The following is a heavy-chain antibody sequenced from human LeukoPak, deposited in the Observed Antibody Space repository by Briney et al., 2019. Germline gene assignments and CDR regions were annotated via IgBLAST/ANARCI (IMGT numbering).Heavy chain of an antibody. J-gene: IGHJ4*02. CDR1: GYTFTGYY. CDR3: ARDRMWGDFWSGYLDY. Sequence: ASVKVSCKASGYTFTGYYMHWVRQAPGQGLEWMGWINPNSGGTNYAQKFQGRVTMTRDTSISTAYMELSRLRSDDTAVYYCARDRMWGDFWSGYLDYWGRGTLVTVSS. CDR2: INPNSGGT. D-gene: IGHD3-3*01. V-gene: IGHV1-2*02.